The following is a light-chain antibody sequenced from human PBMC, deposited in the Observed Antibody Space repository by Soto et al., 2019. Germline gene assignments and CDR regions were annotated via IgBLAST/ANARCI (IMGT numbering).Light chain of an antibody. CDR1: QSVGGH. V-gene: IGKV3-11*01. CDR2: DAS. CDR3: QQRNSWSPSIT. Sequence: EIVLTQSPATLSLSPGERATLSCRASQSVGGHLAWYQQKPGQAPRLLIYDASDRATGIPARFSGSGSETDFTLTISSLEPDDFAVYYCQQRNSWSPSITCGQGTRLEIK. J-gene: IGKJ5*01.